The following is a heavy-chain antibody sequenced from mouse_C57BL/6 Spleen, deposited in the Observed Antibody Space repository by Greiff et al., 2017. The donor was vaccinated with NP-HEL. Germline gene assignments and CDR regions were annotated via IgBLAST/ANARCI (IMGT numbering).Heavy chain of an antibody. V-gene: IGHV3-6*01. CDR1: GYSITSGYY. J-gene: IGHJ2*01. CDR3: ARVEVLRYYFDY. Sequence: VQLQQSGPGLVKPSQSLSLTCSVTGYSITSGYYWNWIRQFPGNKLEWMGYISYDGSNNYNPSLKNRISITRDTSKNQFFLKLNSVTTEDTATYYCARVEVLRYYFDYWGQGTTLTVSS. D-gene: IGHD1-1*01. CDR2: ISYDGSN.